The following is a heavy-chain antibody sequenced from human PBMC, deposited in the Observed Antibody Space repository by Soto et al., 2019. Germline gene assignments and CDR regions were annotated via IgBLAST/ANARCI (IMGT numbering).Heavy chain of an antibody. CDR2: INHSGST. CDR1: GGSFSGYY. V-gene: IGHV4-34*01. CDR3: ARKIHYDFWSGYPGAAYYYYYGMDV. Sequence: SETLSLTCAVYGGSFSGYYWSWIRQPPGKGLEWIGEINHSGSTNYNPSLKSRVTISVDTSKNQFSLKLSSVTAADTAVYYCARKIHYDFWSGYPGAAYYYYYGMDVWGQGTTVTVSS. D-gene: IGHD3-3*01. J-gene: IGHJ6*02.